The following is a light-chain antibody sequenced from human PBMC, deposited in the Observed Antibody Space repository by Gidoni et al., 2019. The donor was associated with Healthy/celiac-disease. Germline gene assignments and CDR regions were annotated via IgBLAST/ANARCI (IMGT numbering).Light chain of an antibody. J-gene: IGKJ4*01. V-gene: IGKV1-17*01. CDR3: IQHNSYPLT. Sequence: IHMTPSPSSLSASVGDRVTITCRASQGIINDLGGYQQKQGKTPTRLIYAESSWKSGVPSRLSGSGFGKEFTLTIRSRKPEDFETYYGIQHNSYPLTFGGGTKVEIK. CDR2: AES. CDR1: QGIIND.